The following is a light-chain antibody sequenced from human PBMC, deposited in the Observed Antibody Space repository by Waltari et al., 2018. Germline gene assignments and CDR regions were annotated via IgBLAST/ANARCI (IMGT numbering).Light chain of an antibody. J-gene: IGKJ4*01. Sequence: EIVLTQSPGTLSLSPGDRGTLSCRASQSVSSISLTWYQQKAGQPPRLLIYGVSSRATGIPDRFSGSGSGTDFTLTISRLEPEDFAVYYCQQYDSIVLTFGGGTKVEI. CDR1: QSVSSIS. CDR2: GVS. CDR3: QQYDSIVLT. V-gene: IGKV3-20*01.